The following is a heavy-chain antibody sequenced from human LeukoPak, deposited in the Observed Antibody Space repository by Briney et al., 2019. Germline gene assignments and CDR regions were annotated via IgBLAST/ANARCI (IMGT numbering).Heavy chain of an antibody. CDR2: IGTAGDT. D-gene: IGHD3-10*01. J-gene: IGHJ5*02. Sequence: GGSLRLSCAASGFTFSSYDMHWVRQATGKGLEWVSAIGTAGDTYYPGSVKGRFTISRENAKNSLYLQMNSLRAGDTAVYYCARGLGVRGAKNWFDPWGQGTLVTVSS. CDR3: ARGLGVRGAKNWFDP. V-gene: IGHV3-13*01. CDR1: GFTFSSYD.